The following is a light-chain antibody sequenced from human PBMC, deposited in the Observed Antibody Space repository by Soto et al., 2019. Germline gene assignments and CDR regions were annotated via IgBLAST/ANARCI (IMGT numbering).Light chain of an antibody. CDR2: DAS. CDR1: QTVRNN. V-gene: IGKV3-15*01. CDR3: QQYNNWPLI. J-gene: IGKJ4*01. Sequence: EIVLTQSPATLSLSPGERGTLSCRASQTVRNNYLAWYQQKPGQAPRLLIYDASSRATGIPARFSGSGFGTEFTLTISSLQSEDFAVYYCQQYNNWPLIFGGGTKVDIK.